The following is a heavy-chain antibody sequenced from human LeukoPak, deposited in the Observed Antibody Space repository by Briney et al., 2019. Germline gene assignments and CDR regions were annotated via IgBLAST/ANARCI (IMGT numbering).Heavy chain of an antibody. D-gene: IGHD5-24*01. Sequence: GGSLRLSCAAAGFTFSSYGMHWVRQAPGKGLEWVALIWHDGSNKYYAESVKGRFTISRDNSKNTLYLQMNSLRAEDTALYYCARNCWVRGDGYNSGYNWFDPWGQGILVTVSS. CDR2: IWHDGSNK. CDR1: GFTFSSYG. CDR3: ARNCWVRGDGYNSGYNWFDP. J-gene: IGHJ5*02. V-gene: IGHV3-33*01.